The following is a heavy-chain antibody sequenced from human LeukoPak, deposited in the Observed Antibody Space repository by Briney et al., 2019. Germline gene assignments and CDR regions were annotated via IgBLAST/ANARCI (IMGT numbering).Heavy chain of an antibody. CDR2: IWCDGSNK. V-gene: IGHV3-33*03. Sequence: GGSLRLSCAASGFTFSSYGMHWVRQAPGKGLEWVAVIWCDGSNKYYADSVKGRFTISRDNAKNSLYLQMNSLRAEDTALYYCASLGSAPKPLDYWGQGTLVTVSS. D-gene: IGHD2-15*01. CDR3: ASLGSAPKPLDY. J-gene: IGHJ4*02. CDR1: GFTFSSYG.